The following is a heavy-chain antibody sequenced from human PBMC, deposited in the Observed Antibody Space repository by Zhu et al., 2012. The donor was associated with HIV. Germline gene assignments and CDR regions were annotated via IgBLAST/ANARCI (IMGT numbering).Heavy chain of an antibody. V-gene: IGHV4-59*11. CDR2: ISQTGNT. CDR3: ARNVVFPAAAPHAFEV. CDR1: GGSITNHC. J-gene: IGHJ3*01. Sequence: QVQLQESGPGLVKPSETLSLTCTVSGGSITNHCWSWIRQPPGKGLEWIGYISQTGNTKYNPSLRSRVSISVDTSKNRSALKLSSMTAADTAVYYCARNVVFPAAAPHAFEVWGQGTMVTV. D-gene: IGHD2-2*01.